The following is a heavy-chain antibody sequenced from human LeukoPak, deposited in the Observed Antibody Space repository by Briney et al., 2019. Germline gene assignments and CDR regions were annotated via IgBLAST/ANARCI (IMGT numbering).Heavy chain of an antibody. CDR2: IYHSGST. D-gene: IGHD3-3*01. J-gene: IGHJ2*01. Sequence: SQTLSLTCAVSGGSISSGGYSWSWIRQPPGKGLEWIGYIYHSGSTYYNPSLKSRVTISVDRSKNQFSLKLSSVTAADTAVYYCARAGPWEVGGFLEWPWYFDPWGRGTLVTVSS. CDR3: ARAGPWEVGGFLEWPWYFDP. V-gene: IGHV4-30-2*01. CDR1: GGSISSGGYS.